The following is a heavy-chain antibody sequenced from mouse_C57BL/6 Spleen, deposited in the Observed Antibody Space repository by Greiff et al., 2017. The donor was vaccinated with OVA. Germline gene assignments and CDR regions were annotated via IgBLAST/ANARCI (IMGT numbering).Heavy chain of an antibody. D-gene: IGHD1-1*01. J-gene: IGHJ2*01. V-gene: IGHV1-80*01. CDR1: GYAFSSYW. Sequence: QVQLQQSGAELVKPGASVKISCKASGYAFSSYWMNWVKQRPGKGLEWIGQIYPGDGDTNYNGKFKGKATLTADKSSSTAYMQLSSLTSEDSAVYFCARHGSSYSSYFDYWGQGTTLTVSS. CDR3: ARHGSSYSSYFDY. CDR2: IYPGDGDT.